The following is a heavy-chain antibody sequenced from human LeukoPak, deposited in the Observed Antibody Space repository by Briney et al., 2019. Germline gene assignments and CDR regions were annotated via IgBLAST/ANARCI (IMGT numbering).Heavy chain of an antibody. D-gene: IGHD3-9*01. CDR2: IYYSGST. J-gene: IGHJ4*02. CDR3: ASSYYDILTGYRPSFDY. CDR1: GGSISSYY. Sequence: SETLSLTCTVSGGSISSYYWSWIRQPPGKGLEWIGYIYYSGSTNYNPSLKSRVTISVDTSKNQFSLKLSSVTAADTAVYYCASSYYDILTGYRPSFDYWGQGTLVTVSS. V-gene: IGHV4-59*08.